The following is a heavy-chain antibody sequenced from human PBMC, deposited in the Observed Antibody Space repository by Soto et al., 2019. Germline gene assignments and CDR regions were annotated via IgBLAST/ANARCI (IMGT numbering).Heavy chain of an antibody. D-gene: IGHD3-9*01. J-gene: IGHJ3*02. CDR3: ARSGVPDSLTGGKNDPFDI. CDR1: GYSFTSYW. Sequence: PGESLKISCKGSGYSFTSYWIGWGRQMPGKGLEWMRIIYPGDSDTRYSPSYQGQDTISADKSISTAYMQWSSLKASDTGIYFCARSGVPDSLTGGKNDPFDIRGQGTMVTGSS. V-gene: IGHV5-51*01. CDR2: IYPGDSDT.